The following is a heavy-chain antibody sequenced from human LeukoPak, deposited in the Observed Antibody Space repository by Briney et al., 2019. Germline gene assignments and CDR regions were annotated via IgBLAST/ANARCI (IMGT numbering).Heavy chain of an antibody. CDR3: ARQVQLWAFFDP. J-gene: IGHJ5*02. CDR2: IYYSGST. D-gene: IGHD2-2*01. CDR1: GGSISSYY. V-gene: IGHV4-59*08. Sequence: PSETLSLTCTVSGGSISSYYWSWIRQPPGKGLEWIGYIYYSGSTNYNPSLKSRVTISVDTSKNQFSLKLSSVTAADTAVYYCARQVQLWAFFDPWGQGTLVTVSS.